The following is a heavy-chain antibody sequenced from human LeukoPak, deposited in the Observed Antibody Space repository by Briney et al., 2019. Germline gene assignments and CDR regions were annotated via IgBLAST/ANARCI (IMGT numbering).Heavy chain of an antibody. J-gene: IGHJ2*01. CDR1: GYSISSGYY. CDR2: IYYSGGT. D-gene: IGHD4-11*01. Sequence: SETLSLTCAVSGYSISSGYYRGWIRQPPGKGLEWIGYIYYSGGTNYNPSLKSRVTISVDTSKNQFSLKLSSVTAADTAVYYCARDGMTNPWYFDLWGRGTLVTVSS. CDR3: ARDGMTNPWYFDL. V-gene: IGHV4-61*01.